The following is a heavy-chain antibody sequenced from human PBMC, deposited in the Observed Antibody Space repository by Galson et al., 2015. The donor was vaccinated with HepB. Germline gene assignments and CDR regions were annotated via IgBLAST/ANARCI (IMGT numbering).Heavy chain of an antibody. V-gene: IGHV3-74*01. CDR1: GFTFSTYG. J-gene: IGHJ4*02. CDR3: ARGGGYFYFDS. Sequence: SLRLSCAASGFTFSTYGMHWVRQAPGKGLVWVSRMNGDGTSIRYADSVKGRFTISRDNAKDTLYLQMNSLRAEDTAVYYCARGGGYFYFDSWGQGTLVTVSS. CDR2: MNGDGTSI. D-gene: IGHD3-22*01.